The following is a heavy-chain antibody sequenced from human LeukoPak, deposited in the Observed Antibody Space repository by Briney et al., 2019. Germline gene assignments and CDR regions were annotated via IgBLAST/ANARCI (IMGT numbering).Heavy chain of an antibody. CDR2: IRYDGSNK. CDR1: GFTFSSYG. CDR3: AKDRVWSGSYSTDAFDI. D-gene: IGHD1-26*01. V-gene: IGHV3-30*02. Sequence: GGSLRLSCAASGFTFSSYGMHWVRQAPGKGLEWVAFIRYDGSNKYYADSVKGRFTISRDNSKNTLYLQMNSLRAEDTAVYYCAKDRVWSGSYSTDAFDIWGQGTMVTVSS. J-gene: IGHJ3*02.